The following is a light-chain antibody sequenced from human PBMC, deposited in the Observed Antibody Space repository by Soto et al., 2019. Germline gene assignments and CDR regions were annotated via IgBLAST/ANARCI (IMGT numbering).Light chain of an antibody. CDR2: AAS. V-gene: IGKV3-15*01. Sequence: EVGVSQSPSALSVSPGERATLSCRASQSVSSHLAWYQQRRGQAPRLLIYAASIRATGIPARFSGSGSGTEFTLTISGLQSEDFAVYYCQQYNGWPDTFGQGTRLETK. CDR3: QQYNGWPDT. J-gene: IGKJ5*01. CDR1: QSVSSH.